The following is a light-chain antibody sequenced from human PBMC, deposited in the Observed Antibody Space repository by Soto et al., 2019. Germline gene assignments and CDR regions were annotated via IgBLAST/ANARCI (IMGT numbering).Light chain of an antibody. CDR2: GAS. J-gene: IGKJ4*01. V-gene: IGKV3-20*01. CDR1: QMVSGSN. CDR3: HQYDSSPLT. Sequence: EIVLTQSPGTLSLSPGERATPSCRPGQMVSGSNLAWYQQKPGQAPRLLTYGASSRATGIPDRFSGSGSGTDFTLTISRLEPEDFAVYYCHQYDSSPLTFGGGTKVEIK.